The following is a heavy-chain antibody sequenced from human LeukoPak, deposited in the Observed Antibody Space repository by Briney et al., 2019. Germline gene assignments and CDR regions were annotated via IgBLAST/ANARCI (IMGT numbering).Heavy chain of an antibody. CDR1: GDSISRSIYY. J-gene: IGHJ4*02. Sequence: TSETLSLTCTVSGDSISRSIYYWGWIRQPPGKGLEWIGSIYYSGSTFFNPSLESRATTSVDTSKNQFSLRLTSVTAADTAVYSCATVRFGHGVYWGQGTLVTVSS. V-gene: IGHV4-39*01. D-gene: IGHD3-10*01. CDR3: ATVRFGHGVY. CDR2: IYYSGST.